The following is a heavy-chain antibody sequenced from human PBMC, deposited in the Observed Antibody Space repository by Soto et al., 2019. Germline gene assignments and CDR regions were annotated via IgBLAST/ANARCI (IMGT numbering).Heavy chain of an antibody. CDR2: IYYSGTT. CDR3: ATSHTPRIDV. J-gene: IGHJ6*02. Sequence: QVQLQESGPGLVKPSQTLSLTCTVSGGSITTDIYYWSWVRQHPGRGLEWLGYIYYSGTTNYNPSLKGRLTISVDTSKNQFSLKVSSVTAADTAVYYCATSHTPRIDVWGQGTTVTVSS. V-gene: IGHV4-31*03. D-gene: IGHD2-21*01. CDR1: GGSITTDIYY.